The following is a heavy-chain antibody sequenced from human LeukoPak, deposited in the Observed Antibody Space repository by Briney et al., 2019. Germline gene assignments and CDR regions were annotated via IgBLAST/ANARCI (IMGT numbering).Heavy chain of an antibody. CDR2: IYYSGST. CDR3: ARGRFGEFTFDY. D-gene: IGHD3-10*01. CDR1: GGSISSYY. V-gene: IGHV4-59*01. Sequence: PSETLSLTCTVSGGSISSYYWSWIRQPPRKGLEWIGYIYYSGSTNYNPSLKSRVTISVDTSKNQFSLKLSSVTAADTAVYYCARGRFGEFTFDYWGQGTLVTVSS. J-gene: IGHJ4*02.